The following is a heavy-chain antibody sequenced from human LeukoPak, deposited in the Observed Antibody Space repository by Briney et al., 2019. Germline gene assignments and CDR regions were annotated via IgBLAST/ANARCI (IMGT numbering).Heavy chain of an antibody. V-gene: IGHV3-33*08. CDR2: IWYDGSNK. Sequence: PGRSLRLSCAASGFTFDDYAMPWVRQAPGKGLEWVAVIWYDGSNKYYADSVKGRFTISRDNSKNTLYLQMNSLRAEDTAVYYCARDLTPFSVVTEPFDYWGQGTLVTVSS. J-gene: IGHJ4*02. D-gene: IGHD2-21*02. CDR1: GFTFDDYA. CDR3: ARDLTPFSVVTEPFDY.